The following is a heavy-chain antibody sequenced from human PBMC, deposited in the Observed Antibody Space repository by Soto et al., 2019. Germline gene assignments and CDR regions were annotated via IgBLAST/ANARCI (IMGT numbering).Heavy chain of an antibody. D-gene: IGHD2-15*01. V-gene: IGHV4-4*02. Sequence: QVQLQESGPGLVKPSGTLSLTCAVSGGSISSSNWWSWVRQPPGQGLEWIGEIYHSGSTNYNPSLKRRVTISVDKSKNQFSLELSSVTAADTAVYYCARLPGRIESPEIDYWGQGTLVTVSS. CDR2: IYHSGST. CDR1: GGSISSSNW. J-gene: IGHJ4*02. CDR3: ARLPGRIESPEIDY.